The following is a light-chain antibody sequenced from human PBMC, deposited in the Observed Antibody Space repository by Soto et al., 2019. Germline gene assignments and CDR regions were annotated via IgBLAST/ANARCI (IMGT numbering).Light chain of an antibody. V-gene: IGLV2-23*01. CDR3: CSYASSSTYV. CDR2: EGT. CDR1: SSDVGSYNL. J-gene: IGLJ1*01. Sequence: ALTQPASVSGSPGQSITISCTGTSSDVGSYNLVSWYQQHPGKAPKLMIYEGTKRPSGVSDRFSGSRSGNTASLTISGLQAEDEADYYCCSYASSSTYVFGSGTKVTVL.